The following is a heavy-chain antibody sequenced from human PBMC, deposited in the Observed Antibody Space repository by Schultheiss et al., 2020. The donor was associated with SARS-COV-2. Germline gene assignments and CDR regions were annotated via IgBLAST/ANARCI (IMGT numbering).Heavy chain of an antibody. CDR1: GGSISSSSYY. CDR2: IYYSGST. J-gene: IGHJ4*02. Sequence: SETLSLTCTVSGGSISSSSYYWGWIRQPPGKGLEWIGSIYYSGSTYYNPSLKSRVTISVDTSKNQFSLKLSSVTAADTAVYFCARGKWGVGYFDYWGQGMLVTVSS. V-gene: IGHV4-39*01. CDR3: ARGKWGVGYFDY. D-gene: IGHD3-10*01.